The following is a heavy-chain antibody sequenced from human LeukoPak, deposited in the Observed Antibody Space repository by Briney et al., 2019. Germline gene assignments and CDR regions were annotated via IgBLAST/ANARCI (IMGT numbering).Heavy chain of an antibody. CDR2: TSISGGSA. Sequence: GGSLRLSCAASGFTFSNNAMSWVRQAPGKGLEWVSATSISGGSAYYADSVKGRCTISRDNSKNTLYLQMDSLRADDTAVYYCARYSGSYYYPPAWDLWGQGTLVTVSS. V-gene: IGHV3-23*01. CDR3: ARYSGSYYYPPAWDL. J-gene: IGHJ4*02. CDR1: GFTFSNNA. D-gene: IGHD1-26*01.